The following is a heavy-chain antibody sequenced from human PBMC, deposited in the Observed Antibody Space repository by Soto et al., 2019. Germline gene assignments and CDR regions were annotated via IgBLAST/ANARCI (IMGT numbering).Heavy chain of an antibody. CDR2: IYWNDDK. J-gene: IGHJ6*02. CDR3: AQGGGGIDV. V-gene: IGHV2-5*01. D-gene: IGHD3-16*01. CDR1: GFSLTTRGVG. Sequence: ESGPTLVNPTPTLTLTCNFSGFSLTTRGVGVAWIRQPPGKALEWLALIYWNDDKRYSPSLKSRLTITKDTSKNEVVLTMTNMDPADTATYYCAQGGGGIDVWGQGTTVTVSS.